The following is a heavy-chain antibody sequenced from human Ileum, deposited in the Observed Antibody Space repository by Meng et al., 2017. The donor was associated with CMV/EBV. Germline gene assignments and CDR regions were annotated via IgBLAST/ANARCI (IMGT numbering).Heavy chain of an antibody. CDR2: IYTSGST. CDR3: ARDSYSSSWAMDY. J-gene: IGHJ4*02. D-gene: IGHD6-13*01. V-gene: IGHV4-61*02. Sequence: HGQVRGWGQGLAKLSQTLTLTCTVSGGSISSGSYYWSWIRQPAGKGLEWIGRIYTSGSTNYNPSLKSRVTISVDTSKNQFSLKLSSVTAADTAVYYCARDSYSSSWAMDYWGQGTLVTVSS. CDR1: GGSISSGSYY.